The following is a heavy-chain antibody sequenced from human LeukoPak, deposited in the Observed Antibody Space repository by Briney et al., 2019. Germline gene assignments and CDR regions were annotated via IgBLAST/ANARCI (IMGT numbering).Heavy chain of an antibody. J-gene: IGHJ4*02. CDR3: ASHSPGYCTNGVCARYR. D-gene: IGHD2-8*01. CDR1: GGSISSGDYY. CDR2: IYYSGST. V-gene: IGHV4-30-4*01. Sequence: SETLSLTCTVSGGSISSGDYYWSWICQPPGKGLEWSGYIYYSGSTYYNPSLKSRVTISVDTSKNQFSLKLSSVTAADTAVYYCASHSPGYCTNGVCARYRWGQGTLVTVSS.